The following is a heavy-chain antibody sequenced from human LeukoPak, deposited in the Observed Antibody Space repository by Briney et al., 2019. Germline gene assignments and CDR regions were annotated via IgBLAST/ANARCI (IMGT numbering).Heavy chain of an antibody. CDR2: ISGNGGST. Sequence: PGGSLRLSCSASGFTFSSYAVHWVRQAPGKGLEYVSAISGNGGSTYYADSVKGRFTISRDNSMQMSSLRTEDTSVYYCVKGGGSSGWYSYDYWGQGTLVTVSS. J-gene: IGHJ4*02. D-gene: IGHD6-19*01. V-gene: IGHV3-64D*06. CDR1: GFTFSSYA. CDR3: VKGGGSSGWYSYDY.